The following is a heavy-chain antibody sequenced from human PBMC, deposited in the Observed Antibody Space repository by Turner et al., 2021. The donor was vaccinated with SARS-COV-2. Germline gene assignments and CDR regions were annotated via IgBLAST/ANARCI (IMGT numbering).Heavy chain of an antibody. CDR2: ISSRISYI. V-gene: IGHV3-21*01. J-gene: IGHJ6*02. Sequence: EVRLVESGGGLVQPGGSLSLSCAASGFTFSSYSMNWVRQAPGKGLEGVASISSRISYISYADSVKGRFTISRDNAKNALYLQMNSLRGEDTAVYYCGRGDDLCSGYSNYGMDVWGQGTTVTVSS. CDR1: GFTFSSYS. CDR3: GRGDDLCSGYSNYGMDV. D-gene: IGHD3-3*01.